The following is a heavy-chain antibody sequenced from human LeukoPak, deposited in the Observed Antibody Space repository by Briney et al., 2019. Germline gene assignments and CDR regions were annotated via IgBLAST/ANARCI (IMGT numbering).Heavy chain of an antibody. J-gene: IGHJ4*02. V-gene: IGHV3-48*03. D-gene: IGHD5-12*01. CDR3: ARFASIDYFDY. Sequence: QPGGSLRLSCAASGFTFSSYEMNWVRQAPGKGLEWVSYISSSGSTIYYADSVKGRFTISRDNAKNSLYLQMNSLRAEDTAVHYCARFASIDYFDYWGQGTLVTVSS. CDR2: ISSSGSTI. CDR1: GFTFSSYE.